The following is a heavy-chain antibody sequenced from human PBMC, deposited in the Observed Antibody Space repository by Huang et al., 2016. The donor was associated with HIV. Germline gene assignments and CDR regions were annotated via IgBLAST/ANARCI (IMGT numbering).Heavy chain of an antibody. V-gene: IGHV3-7*01. J-gene: IGHJ6*02. CDR3: ATKTAGMDI. CDR1: TFTFGAYW. Sequence: VESGGRSVQPGGSIRLSCVGSTFTFGAYWMSWVGQRQGKGLGWVANIKQDETEKYYVDSVKCRFNISRDNAKKVLFLEMDALRVEDTAIYFCATKTAGMDIWGQGTTVIVSS. CDR2: IKQDETEK.